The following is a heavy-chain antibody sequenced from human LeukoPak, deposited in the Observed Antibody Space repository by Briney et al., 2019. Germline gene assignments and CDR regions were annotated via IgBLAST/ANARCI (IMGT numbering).Heavy chain of an antibody. V-gene: IGHV3-23*01. CDR3: AKRRHDYGDYYYMDV. J-gene: IGHJ6*03. CDR1: GFTFSSYS. D-gene: IGHD4-17*01. Sequence: PGGSLRLSCAASGFTFSSYSMNWVRQAPGKGLEWVSGITGTGGNTYYADSVKGRFTISRVNSKNTLYLQMNSLRADDTAVYYCAKRRHDYGDYYYMDVWGKGTTVTVSS. CDR2: ITGTGGNT.